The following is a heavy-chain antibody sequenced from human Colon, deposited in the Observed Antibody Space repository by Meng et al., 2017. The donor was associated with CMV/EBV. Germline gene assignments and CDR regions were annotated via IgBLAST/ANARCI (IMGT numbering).Heavy chain of an antibody. D-gene: IGHD2-2*01. CDR3: ARGYCTTTSCYAVFDY. Sequence: ASVKVSCKASGYSFSAYYIHWVRQAPGQGLEWMGWINPNSGGTKYEQKFQGRVTMTRDTSISAAYMELSRLSSDDTAVYYCARGYCTTTSCYAVFDYWGQGTLVTVSS. J-gene: IGHJ4*02. CDR2: INPNSGGT. V-gene: IGHV1-2*02. CDR1: GYSFSAYY.